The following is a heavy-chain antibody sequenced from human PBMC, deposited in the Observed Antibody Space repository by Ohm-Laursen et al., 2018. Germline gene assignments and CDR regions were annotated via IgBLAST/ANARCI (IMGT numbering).Heavy chain of an antibody. CDR2: ILSSSSTI. J-gene: IGHJ4*02. CDR3: ARDLPAMVM. V-gene: IGHV3-48*01. Sequence: SLRLSCSASGFTFSTYSMNWVRQAPGKGLEWISYILSSSSTIYYADSVKGRFTISRDNAKNSLYLQMNSLRAEDTAVYYCARDLPAMVMWGQGTLVTVSS. CDR1: GFTFSTYS. D-gene: IGHD5-18*01.